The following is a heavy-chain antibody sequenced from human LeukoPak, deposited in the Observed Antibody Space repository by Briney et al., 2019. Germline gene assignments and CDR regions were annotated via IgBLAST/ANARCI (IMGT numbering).Heavy chain of an antibody. J-gene: IGHJ3*02. CDR3: ARGGEVRGVIISSAFDI. CDR2: IIPIFGTA. V-gene: IGHV1-69*06. Sequence: SVKVSCKASGGTFSSYAISWVRQAPGQGLEWMGGIIPIFGTANYAQKFQGGVTITADKSTSTAYMELSSLRSEDTAVYYCARGGEVRGVIISSAFDIWGQGTMVTVSS. D-gene: IGHD3-10*01. CDR1: GGTFSSYA.